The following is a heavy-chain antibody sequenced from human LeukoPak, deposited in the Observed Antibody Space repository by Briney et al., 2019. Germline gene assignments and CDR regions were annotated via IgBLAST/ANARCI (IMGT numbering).Heavy chain of an antibody. CDR2: ISWNSGSI. CDR3: AKDSSLSYWYFDL. D-gene: IGHD3-16*01. J-gene: IGHJ2*01. CDR1: GFTFDDYA. V-gene: IGHV3-9*01. Sequence: GRSLRLSCAASGFTFDDYAMHWVRQAPGKGLEWVSGISWNSGSIGYADSVKGRFTISRDNSKNTLYLQMNSQRPEDTAVYYCAKDSSLSYWYFDLWGRGTLVTVSS.